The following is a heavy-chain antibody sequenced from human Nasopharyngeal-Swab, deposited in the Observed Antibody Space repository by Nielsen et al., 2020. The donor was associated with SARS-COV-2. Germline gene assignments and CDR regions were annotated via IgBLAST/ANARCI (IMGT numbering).Heavy chain of an antibody. CDR2: IGTAGDT. CDR3: ARARYGGTYYYYYGMDV. J-gene: IGHJ6*02. D-gene: IGHD4-23*01. V-gene: IGHV3-13*01. Sequence: GESLKISCAASGFTFSSYDMHWVRQAPGKGLEWVSAIGTAGDTYYPGSVKGRFTISRENAKNSLYLQMNSLRAGDTAVYYCARARYGGTYYYYYGMDVWGQGTTVTVSS. CDR1: GFTFSSYD.